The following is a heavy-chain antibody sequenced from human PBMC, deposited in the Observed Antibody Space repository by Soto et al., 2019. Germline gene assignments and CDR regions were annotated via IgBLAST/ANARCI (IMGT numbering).Heavy chain of an antibody. CDR2: IYHSGST. Sequence: PDTLPLTYAFPGDSITSNNWWSGVRQPPGKGLEWIGEIYHSGSTNYNPSLKSRVIISVDKSKNQFSLKLSSVTAADTAVYYCARGERQQQRDYWGQGTLVTVS. D-gene: IGHD6-13*01. CDR1: GDSITSNNW. V-gene: IGHV4-4*03. J-gene: IGHJ4*02. CDR3: ARGERQQQRDY.